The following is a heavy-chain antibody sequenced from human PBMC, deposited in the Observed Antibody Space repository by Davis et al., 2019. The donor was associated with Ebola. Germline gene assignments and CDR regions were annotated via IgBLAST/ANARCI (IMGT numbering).Heavy chain of an antibody. Sequence: ASVKVSCKASGYTFTGYYMHWVRQAPGQGLEWMGRINPNSGGTNYAQKFQGRATMTRDTSISTAYMELSRLRSDDTAVYYCAREGSSIAARLPWFDPWGQGTLVTVSS. CDR3: AREGSSIAARLPWFDP. CDR2: INPNSGGT. V-gene: IGHV1-2*06. D-gene: IGHD6-6*01. J-gene: IGHJ5*02. CDR1: GYTFTGYY.